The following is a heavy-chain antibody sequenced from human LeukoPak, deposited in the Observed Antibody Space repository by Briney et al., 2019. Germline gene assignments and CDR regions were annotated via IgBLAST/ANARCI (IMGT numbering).Heavy chain of an antibody. J-gene: IGHJ6*03. Sequence: SETLSLTCTVSGGSVSSHFWSWIRQPPGKGLEWTGYIYNSGITNYNPSLKSRVTMSVDTSNNQFSLMLRSVTAADTAVYYCARDHLPAGAPGYYMDVWGKGTTVTVSS. CDR1: GGSVSSHF. D-gene: IGHD4/OR15-4a*01. V-gene: IGHV4-59*02. CDR3: ARDHLPAGAPGYYMDV. CDR2: IYNSGIT.